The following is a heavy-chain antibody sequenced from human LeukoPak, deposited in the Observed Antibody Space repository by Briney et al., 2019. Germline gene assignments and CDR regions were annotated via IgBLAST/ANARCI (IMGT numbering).Heavy chain of an antibody. D-gene: IGHD2-2*01. J-gene: IGHJ6*02. Sequence: GGSLRLSCAASGFTFSNYGTHWVRQAPGKGLEWVAVISYDGSNKYYADSVKGRFTISRDNSKNTLYLQMNSLRAEDTAVYYCAKDWVPAANPNYYYYSMDVWGQGTTVTVSS. CDR3: AKDWVPAANPNYYYYSMDV. CDR1: GFTFSNYG. CDR2: ISYDGSNK. V-gene: IGHV3-30*18.